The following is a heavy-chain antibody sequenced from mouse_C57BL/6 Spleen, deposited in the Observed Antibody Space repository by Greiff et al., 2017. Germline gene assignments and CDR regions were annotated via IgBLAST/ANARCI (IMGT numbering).Heavy chain of an antibody. J-gene: IGHJ4*01. CDR1: GFTFTDYG. Sequence: EVKLVESGAGLVKPGGSLKLSCAASGFTFTDYGMHWVRQAPEKGLEWVAYISSGSSTIYYADTVKGRFTISRDNAKNTLFLQMPSLRSEDTAMYYCSRTPSTVVASDDALDYWGQGTSVTVSA. V-gene: IGHV5-17*01. D-gene: IGHD1-1*01. CDR3: SRTPSTVVASDDALDY. CDR2: ISSGSSTI.